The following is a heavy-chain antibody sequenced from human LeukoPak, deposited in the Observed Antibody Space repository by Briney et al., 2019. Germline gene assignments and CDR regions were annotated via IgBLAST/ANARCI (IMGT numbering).Heavy chain of an antibody. Sequence: GESLKISCKGSGYSFTNYWIAWVRQMPGKGLEWMGIIYPGDSDTRYSPSFQGQVTISADKSTSTAYLQWSSLRASDTAMYYCASRLTGDSLFPDLWGRGTLVTVSS. CDR3: ASRLTGDSLFPDL. J-gene: IGHJ2*01. CDR1: GYSFTNYW. V-gene: IGHV5-51*01. D-gene: IGHD2-21*01. CDR2: IYPGDSDT.